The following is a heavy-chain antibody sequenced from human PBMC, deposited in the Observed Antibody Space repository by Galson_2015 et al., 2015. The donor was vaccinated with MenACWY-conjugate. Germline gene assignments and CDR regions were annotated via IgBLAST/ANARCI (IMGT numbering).Heavy chain of an antibody. J-gene: IGHJ4*02. CDR3: VKSSWVASGWCYFDY. V-gene: IGHV3-23*01. CDR2: ISGRSGST. Sequence: SLRLSCAASGFTFSSYGMSWVRQAPGKGLEWVSGISGRSGSTYYADSVKGRFTISRDNSKNTLYLQMNSLRAEDTAVYYCVKSSWVASGWCYFDYWGQGTLVTVSS. CDR1: GFTFSSYG. D-gene: IGHD2-8*01.